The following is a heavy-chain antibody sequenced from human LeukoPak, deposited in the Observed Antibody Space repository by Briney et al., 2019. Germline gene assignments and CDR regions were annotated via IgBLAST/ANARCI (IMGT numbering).Heavy chain of an antibody. CDR1: GSTFSSYE. CDR3: ARDGGPGYSSSWYLY. V-gene: IGHV3-48*03. J-gene: IGHJ4*02. CDR2: ISSSGSTI. D-gene: IGHD6-13*01. Sequence: GGSLRLSCAASGSTFSSYEMNWVRQAPGKGLEWVSYISSSGSTIYYADSVKGRFTISRDNAKNSLYLQMNSLRAEDTAIYYCARDGGPGYSSSWYLYWGQGTLVTVSS.